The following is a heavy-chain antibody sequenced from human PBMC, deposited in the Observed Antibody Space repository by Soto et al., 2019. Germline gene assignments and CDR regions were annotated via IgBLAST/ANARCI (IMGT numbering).Heavy chain of an antibody. J-gene: IGHJ3*02. D-gene: IGHD1-20*01. V-gene: IGHV4-39*01. CDR2: IYYSGST. CDR3: ASSGITGTRRAFDI. CDR1: GGSISSSSYY. Sequence: SETLSLTXTVSGGSISSSSYYWGWIRQPPGKGLEWIGSIYYSGSTYYNPSLKSRVTISVDTSKNQFSLKLSSVTAADTAVYYCASSGITGTRRAFDIWGQGTMVTVSS.